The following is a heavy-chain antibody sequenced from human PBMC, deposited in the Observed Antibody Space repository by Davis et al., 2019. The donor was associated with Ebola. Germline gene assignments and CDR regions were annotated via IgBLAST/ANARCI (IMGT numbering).Heavy chain of an antibody. D-gene: IGHD6-13*01. CDR3: ARDKDIIGAAGSYFDY. J-gene: IGHJ4*02. V-gene: IGHV3-7*01. Sequence: PGGSLRLSCAASGFTFSDYWMNWVRQAPGKGQEWVANIKQDGGEKHHVDSVKGRFTISRDNAKNSLYLQMNSLRAEDTAVYYCARDKDIIGAAGSYFDYWGQGNLVTVSS. CDR1: GFTFSDYW. CDR2: IKQDGGEK.